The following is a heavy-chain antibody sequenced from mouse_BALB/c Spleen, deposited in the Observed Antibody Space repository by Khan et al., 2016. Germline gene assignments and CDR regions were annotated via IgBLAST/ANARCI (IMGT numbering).Heavy chain of an antibody. CDR1: GFSLTSYG. V-gene: IGHV2-2*03. CDR3: ARLDDYALFAY. J-gene: IGHJ3*01. Sequence: QVQLQQSGPGLVQPSQSLSITCTVSGFSLTSYGVHWIRQSPGKGLEWLGVMWSSGGADYNAAFKSRLSITKDDSKSQVFFKMNSLQSNDTAIYFCARLDDYALFAYWGQGTLVTVSA. D-gene: IGHD2-4*01. CDR2: MWSSGGA.